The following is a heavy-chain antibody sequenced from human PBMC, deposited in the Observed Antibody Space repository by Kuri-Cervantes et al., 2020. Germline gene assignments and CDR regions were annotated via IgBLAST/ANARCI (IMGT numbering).Heavy chain of an antibody. CDR2: IYHSGST. D-gene: IGHD6-13*01. CDR1: GGSISSSNW. V-gene: IGHV4-4*02. Sequence: SETLSLTCAVSGGSISSSNWWSWVRQPPGKGLEWIGEIYHSGSTNYNPSLKSRVTISVDKSKNQFSLKLSSVTAADTAVYYCARDTAAGPRTTNWFDPWGQGTLVTVSS. J-gene: IGHJ5*02. CDR3: ARDTAAGPRTTNWFDP.